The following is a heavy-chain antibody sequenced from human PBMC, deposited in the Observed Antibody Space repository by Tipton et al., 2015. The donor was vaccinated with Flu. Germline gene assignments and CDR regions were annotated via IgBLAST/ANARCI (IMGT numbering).Heavy chain of an antibody. D-gene: IGHD4-11*01. CDR2: ISRGGSA. CDR3: ARRDYSNYVSEPKNWFDH. V-gene: IGHV4-38-2*01. Sequence: TLSLTCLVSGDSIRSDYYWGWIRQPPGKGLEWIGHISRGGSAYYNSSLQSRVTISVDSSRNRFSLKVKSVTAADTATYYCARRDYSNYVSEPKNWFDHWGQGTIVSVS. J-gene: IGHJ5*02. CDR1: GDSIRSDYY.